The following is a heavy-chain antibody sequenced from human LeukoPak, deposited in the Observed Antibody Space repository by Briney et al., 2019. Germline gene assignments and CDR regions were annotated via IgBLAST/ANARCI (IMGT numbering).Heavy chain of an antibody. CDR1: GGSFSDYY. CDR3: AGLTVTIVFQH. CDR2: INHSGST. V-gene: IGHV4-34*01. D-gene: IGHD4-17*01. Sequence: PSETLSLTCTVYGGSFSDYYWTWIRQPPGKGLEWIGEINHSGSTNYNPSLKSRVTISVDTSKNQFSLKLSSVTAADTAVYYCAGLTVTIVFQHWGQGTLVTVSS. J-gene: IGHJ1*01.